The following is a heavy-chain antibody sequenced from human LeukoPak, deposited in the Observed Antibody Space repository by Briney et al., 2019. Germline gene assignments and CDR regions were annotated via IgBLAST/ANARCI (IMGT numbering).Heavy chain of an antibody. Sequence: GGSLRLSCAASGFTFSSYWMHWVRQAPGKGLVWVSRINSDGSSTDYAVSVKGRFTISRDNAKNTLYLQMNSLRAEDTAVYYCASSNSGSYYNYYYYYMDVWGKGTTVTISS. V-gene: IGHV3-74*01. CDR2: INSDGSST. J-gene: IGHJ6*03. CDR1: GFTFSSYW. CDR3: ASSNSGSYYNYYYYYMDV. D-gene: IGHD3-10*01.